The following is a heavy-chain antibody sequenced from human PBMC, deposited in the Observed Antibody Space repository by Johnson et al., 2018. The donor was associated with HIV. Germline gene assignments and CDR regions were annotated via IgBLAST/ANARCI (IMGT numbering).Heavy chain of an antibody. Sequence: VQLVESGGGVVRPGGSLRLSCAASGFTFDDYGMSWVRQTPGKGLEWVSDINWNGASTGYADSVKGRFTISRDNAKNSLYLQMNSLRAEDTALYYCARDYSYFYDSSGPPPGFDIWGQGTMVTVSS. CDR1: GFTFDDYG. CDR3: ARDYSYFYDSSGPPPGFDI. D-gene: IGHD3-22*01. V-gene: IGHV3-20*04. CDR2: INWNGAST. J-gene: IGHJ3*02.